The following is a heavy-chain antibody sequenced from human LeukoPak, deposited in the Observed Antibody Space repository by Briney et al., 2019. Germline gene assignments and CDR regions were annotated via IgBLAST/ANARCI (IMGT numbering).Heavy chain of an antibody. V-gene: IGHV3-23*01. CDR2: ISGSGGST. J-gene: IGHJ4*02. CDR1: GFTFSSYA. Sequence: GSLRLSCAASGFTFSSYAMSWVRQAPGKGLEWVSAISGSGGSTYYADSVKGRFTISRDNSKNTLYLQMNSLRAEDTAVYYCATLVVVTAIQGYWGQGTLVTVSS. D-gene: IGHD2-21*02. CDR3: ATLVVVTAIQGY.